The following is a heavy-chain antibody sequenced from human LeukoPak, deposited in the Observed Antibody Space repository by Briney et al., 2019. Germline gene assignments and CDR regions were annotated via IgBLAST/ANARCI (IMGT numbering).Heavy chain of an antibody. CDR1: GGTFSSYA. D-gene: IGHD3-22*01. J-gene: IGHJ5*02. CDR3: ARLSYYDSSGYYGWFDP. Sequence: EASVKVSCKASGGTFSSYAISWVRQAPGQGLEWMGGIIPIFGTANYAQKSQGRVTITADESTSTAYMELSSLRSEDTAVYYCARLSYYDSSGYYGWFDPWGQGTLVTVSS. V-gene: IGHV1-69*13. CDR2: IIPIFGTA.